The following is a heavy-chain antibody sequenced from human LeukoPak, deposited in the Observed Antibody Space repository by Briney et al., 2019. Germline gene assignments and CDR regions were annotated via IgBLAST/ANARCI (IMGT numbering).Heavy chain of an antibody. Sequence: GESLKISCKGSGYSFTSYWIGWVRQMPGKGLEWMGIIYPGDSDTRYSPSFQGQVTISADKSISTAYLQWSGLKASDTAMYYCARQGITMVRGVIGSSGMDVWGQGTTVTVSS. CDR1: GYSFTSYW. CDR2: IYPGDSDT. D-gene: IGHD3-10*01. J-gene: IGHJ6*02. CDR3: ARQGITMVRGVIGSSGMDV. V-gene: IGHV5-51*01.